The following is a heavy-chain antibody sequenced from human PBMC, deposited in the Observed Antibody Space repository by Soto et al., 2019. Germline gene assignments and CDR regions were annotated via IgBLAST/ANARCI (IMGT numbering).Heavy chain of an antibody. Sequence: QVQLVESGGGVVQPGRSLRLSCAASGFTFSSYGMHWVRQAPGKGLEWVAVIWYDGSNKYYADSVKGRFTISRDNSKNTLYLQMYSLRAEDTAVYYCARAPISTIRSAFDYWGQGTLVTVSS. J-gene: IGHJ4*02. CDR3: ARAPISTIRSAFDY. D-gene: IGHD2-2*01. CDR1: GFTFSSYG. V-gene: IGHV3-33*01. CDR2: IWYDGSNK.